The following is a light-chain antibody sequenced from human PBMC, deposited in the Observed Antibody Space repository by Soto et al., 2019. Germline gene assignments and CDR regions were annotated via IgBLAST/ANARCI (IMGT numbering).Light chain of an antibody. Sequence: DIQMTQSPSTLSASVGDRVTITCRASQSISSWLAWYQQKPGKAPKLLIYDASSLESGVPSRFSGSGSGTAFTLTISSLQPDDFATYYCQQYNSYSTFGQGTKVEIK. V-gene: IGKV1-5*01. CDR3: QQYNSYST. J-gene: IGKJ1*01. CDR2: DAS. CDR1: QSISSW.